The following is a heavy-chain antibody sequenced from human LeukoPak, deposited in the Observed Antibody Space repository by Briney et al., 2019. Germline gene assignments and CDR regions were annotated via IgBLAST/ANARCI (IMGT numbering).Heavy chain of an antibody. CDR1: GGSFSGYY. CDR2: INHSGST. V-gene: IGHV4-34*01. Sequence: SETLSLTCAVYGGSFSGYYWSWIRQPPGKGLEWIGEINHSGSTNYNPSLKSRVTIPVDTSKNQFSLKLSSVTAADTAVYYCARDGRGLGFYYYYMDVWGKGTTVTVSS. CDR3: ARDGRGLGFYYYYMDV. J-gene: IGHJ6*03. D-gene: IGHD2-8*01.